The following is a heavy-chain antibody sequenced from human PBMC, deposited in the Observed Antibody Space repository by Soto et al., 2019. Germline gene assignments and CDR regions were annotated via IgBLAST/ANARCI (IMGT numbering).Heavy chain of an antibody. CDR1: GFTFSSYS. J-gene: IGHJ3*02. Sequence: GGSLRLSCAASGFTFSSYSMNWVRQAPGKGLEWVSSISSSSSYIYYADSVKGRFTISRDNSKNSLYLQMNSLRAEDTAVYYCAKEVEDGYNFAAFDIWGQGTMVTVSS. D-gene: IGHD5-12*01. CDR2: ISSSSSYI. V-gene: IGHV3-21*04. CDR3: AKEVEDGYNFAAFDI.